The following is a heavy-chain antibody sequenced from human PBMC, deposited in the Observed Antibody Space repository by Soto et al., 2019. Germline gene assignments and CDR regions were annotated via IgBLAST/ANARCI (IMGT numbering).Heavy chain of an antibody. CDR2: ISTGGGTT. D-gene: IGHD3-16*01. V-gene: IGHV3-23*01. Sequence: PGGSLRLSCEVSGFTFSSYAMNWVRQAPGKGLEWVSAISTGGGTTYYADSVKGRFTISRDNSKNTLYLQMNDLRADDTALYYCAKAYASATGHALYVCGHGTMVTVSS. J-gene: IGHJ3*01. CDR3: AKAYASATGHALYV. CDR1: GFTFSSYA.